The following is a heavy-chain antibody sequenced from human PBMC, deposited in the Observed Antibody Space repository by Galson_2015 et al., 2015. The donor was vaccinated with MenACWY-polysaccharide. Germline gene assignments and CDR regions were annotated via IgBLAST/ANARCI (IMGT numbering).Heavy chain of an antibody. CDR3: AASLPDGYIGADAFDI. Sequence: QSGAEVKKPGESLKISCKGSGYSFTSYWIGWVRQMPGKGLEWMGIIYPGDSDTRYSPSFQGQVTISADKSISTAYLQWSSLKASDTAMYYCAASLPDGYIGADAFDIWGQGTMVTVSS. J-gene: IGHJ3*02. CDR1: GYSFTSYW. D-gene: IGHD5-24*01. CDR2: IYPGDSDT. V-gene: IGHV5-51*03.